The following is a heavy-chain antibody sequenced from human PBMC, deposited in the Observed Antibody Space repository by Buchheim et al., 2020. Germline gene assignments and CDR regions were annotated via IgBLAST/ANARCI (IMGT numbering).Heavy chain of an antibody. CDR1: GGSISSSNW. V-gene: IGHV4-4*02. D-gene: IGHD3-22*01. CDR3: AREKYYYDSSGYTRGAFDI. Sequence: QVQLQESGPGLVKPSGTLSLTCAVSGGSISSSNWWSWVRQPPGKGLEWIGEIYHSGSTNYNPSLKSRVTISVDKSTNQFSTKLSSVTAADTAVYYCAREKYYYDSSGYTRGAFDIWGQGT. J-gene: IGHJ3*02. CDR2: IYHSGST.